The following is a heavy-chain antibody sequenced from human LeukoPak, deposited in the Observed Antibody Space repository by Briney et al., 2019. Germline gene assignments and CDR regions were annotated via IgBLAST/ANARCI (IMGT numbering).Heavy chain of an antibody. CDR2: IWYDGSNK. V-gene: IGHV3-30*19. D-gene: IGHD1-26*01. CDR3: ARDLGPKWELLPNLVY. Sequence: PGGSLRLSCAASGFTFSSYGMHWVRQAPGKGLGWVAVIWYDGSNKYYADSEKGRFTISRDNSKNTLYLQMNSLRAEDTAVYYCARDLGPKWELLPNLVYWGQGTLVTVSS. CDR1: GFTFSSYG. J-gene: IGHJ4*02.